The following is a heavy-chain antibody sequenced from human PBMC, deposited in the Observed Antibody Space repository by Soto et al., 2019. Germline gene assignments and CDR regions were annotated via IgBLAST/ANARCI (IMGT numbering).Heavy chain of an antibody. CDR3: ARAIKRRRFLEWYHYYSYYGMDV. D-gene: IGHD3-3*01. J-gene: IGHJ6*02. V-gene: IGHV1-18*01. Sequence: ASVKVSCKASGYTFTSYGISWVRQAPGQGLEWMGWISAYNGNTNYAQKLQGRVTMTTDTSTSTAYMELRSLRSDDTAVYYCARAIKRRRFLEWYHYYSYYGMDVWGQGPSLSVSS. CDR2: ISAYNGNT. CDR1: GYTFTSYG.